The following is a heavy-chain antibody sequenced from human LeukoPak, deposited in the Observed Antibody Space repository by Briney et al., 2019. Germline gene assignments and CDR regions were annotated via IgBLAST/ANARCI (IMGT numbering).Heavy chain of an antibody. Sequence: SETLSLTCAVYGGSFSGYYWSWIRQPPGKGLEWIGEINHSGSTNYNPSLKSRVTISVDTSKNQFSLKLSSVTAADTAVYYCARGERQKRYCGSTSCYTAPNWFDPWGQGTLVTVSS. J-gene: IGHJ5*02. CDR3: ARGERQKRYCGSTSCYTAPNWFDP. CDR1: GGSFSGYY. V-gene: IGHV4-34*01. D-gene: IGHD2-2*02. CDR2: INHSGST.